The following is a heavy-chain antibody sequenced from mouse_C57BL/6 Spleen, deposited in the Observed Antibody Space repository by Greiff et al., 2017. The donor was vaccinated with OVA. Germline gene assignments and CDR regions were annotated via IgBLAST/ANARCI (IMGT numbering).Heavy chain of an antibody. CDR2: INPNNGGT. D-gene: IGHD4-1*01. CDR3: AILNWYYFDY. CDR1: GYTFTDYY. J-gene: IGHJ2*01. Sequence: EVQLQQSGPELVKPGASVKISCKASGYTFTDYYMNWVKQSHGKSLEWIGDINPNNGGTSYNQKFKGKATLTVDKSSSTAYMELRSLTSEDSAVYYCAILNWYYFDYWGQGTTLTVSS. V-gene: IGHV1-26*01.